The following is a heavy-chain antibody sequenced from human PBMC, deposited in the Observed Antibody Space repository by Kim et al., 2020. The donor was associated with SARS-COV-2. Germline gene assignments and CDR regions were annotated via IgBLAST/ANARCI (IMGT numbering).Heavy chain of an antibody. CDR3: ARLPLAYCGGGSCITWEIKGDV. Sequence: GGSLRLSCAASGFTFSAYWMTWVRQAPGKGLEWVANIKQDGGEKNYVDSVKGRFTISRDNAKKSLSLQMNSLRAEDTAVYYCARLPLAYCGGGSCITWEIKGDVWGQGTTVTVSS. CDR2: IKQDGGEK. D-gene: IGHD2-21*01. CDR1: GFTFSAYW. V-gene: IGHV3-7*01. J-gene: IGHJ6*02.